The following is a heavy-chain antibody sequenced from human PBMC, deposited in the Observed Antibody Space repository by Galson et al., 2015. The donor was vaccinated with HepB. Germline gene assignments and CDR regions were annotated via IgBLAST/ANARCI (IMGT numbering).Heavy chain of an antibody. V-gene: IGHV3-30*03. CDR3: ARDLGVRGVETHYYGMDV. CDR1: GFTFSSYG. J-gene: IGHJ6*02. Sequence: SLRLSCAASGFTFSSYGMHWVRQAPGKGLEWVAVISYDGSNKYYADSVKGRSTISRDNSKNTLYLQMNSLRAEDTAVYYCARDLGVRGVETHYYGMDVWGQGTTVTVSS. CDR2: ISYDGSNK. D-gene: IGHD3-10*01.